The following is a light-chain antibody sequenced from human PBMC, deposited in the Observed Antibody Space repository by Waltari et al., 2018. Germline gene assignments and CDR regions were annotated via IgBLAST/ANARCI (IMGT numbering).Light chain of an antibody. J-gene: IGLJ3*02. CDR1: SSNIGSNY. Sequence: QSVLTQPPSTSGAPGQRVAISCSGSSSNIGSNYVYWYQQLPGTAPKLLIARNNQRPSGVPDRFSGSTSGTSASLAISGLRSEDESDYYCAVWDDSLSGPVLGGGTKLTVL. CDR3: AVWDDSLSGPV. V-gene: IGLV1-47*01. CDR2: RNN.